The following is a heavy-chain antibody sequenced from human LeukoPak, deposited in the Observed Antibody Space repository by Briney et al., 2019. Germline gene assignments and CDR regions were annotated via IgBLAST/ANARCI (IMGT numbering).Heavy chain of an antibody. Sequence: ASLKVSCKASGYTFTSYGISWVRQAPGQGLEWMGVISADNGNTNYAQKLQGRVTMTTDTSTSTAYMELRSLRSDDTAVYYCARDQVYGDSSDAFDIWGQGTMVTVSS. CDR1: GYTFTSYG. V-gene: IGHV1-18*01. D-gene: IGHD4-17*01. CDR2: ISADNGNT. J-gene: IGHJ3*02. CDR3: ARDQVYGDSSDAFDI.